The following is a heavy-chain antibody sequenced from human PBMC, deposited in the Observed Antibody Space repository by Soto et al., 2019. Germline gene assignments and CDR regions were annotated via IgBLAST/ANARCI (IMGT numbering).Heavy chain of an antibody. CDR2: IYYSGST. Sequence: SETLSLTCTVSGGSIRSYYWSWIRQTPTKGLEWIGYIYYSGSTNYNPSLKSRVNISIDTSKNQFSLRLTSVTPADTAVYYCARDRGCSWGQGTLVTVSS. V-gene: IGHV4-59*01. J-gene: IGHJ5*02. CDR3: ARDRGCS. D-gene: IGHD1-26*01. CDR1: GGSIRSYY.